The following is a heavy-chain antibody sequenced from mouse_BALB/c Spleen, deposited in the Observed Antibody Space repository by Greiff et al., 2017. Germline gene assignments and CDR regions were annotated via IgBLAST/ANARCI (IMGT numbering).Heavy chain of an antibody. CDR1: GYSFTGYY. CDR3: ASNWDGGGLDY. CDR2: IYPGDGDT. D-gene: IGHD4-1*01. Sequence: VQLQQSGPELVKTGASVKISCKASGYSFTGYYMHWVKQRPGQGLEWIGQIYPGDGDTNYNGKFKGKATLTADKSSSTAYMQLSSLTSEDSAVYFCASNWDGGGLDYWGQGTTLTVSS. V-gene: IGHV1-80*01. J-gene: IGHJ2*01.